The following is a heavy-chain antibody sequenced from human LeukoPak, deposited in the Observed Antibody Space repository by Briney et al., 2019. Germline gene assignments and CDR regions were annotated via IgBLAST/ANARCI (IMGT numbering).Heavy chain of an antibody. CDR1: GGSISSDLYY. D-gene: IGHD3-10*01. J-gene: IGHJ5*02. CDR2: IYSSGTT. CDR3: AGGAHGSGSYAKWFDP. V-gene: IGHV4-61*02. Sequence: SQTLSLTCTVSGGSISSDLYYWSWIRQPAGKRLEWIGRIYSSGTTNYNPSLKSRVTISIERSKNQVSLMLNSVTAADTAVYYCAGGAHGSGSYAKWFDPWGQGTLVIVSS.